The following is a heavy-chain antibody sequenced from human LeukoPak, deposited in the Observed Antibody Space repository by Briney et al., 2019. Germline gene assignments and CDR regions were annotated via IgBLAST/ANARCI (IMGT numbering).Heavy chain of an antibody. J-gene: IGHJ4*02. CDR2: ISSSGSTI. Sequence: GGSLRLSCAASGFTFSDYYMSWIRQAPGKGLEWVSYISSSGSTIYYADSVNGRFTISRENAKNSLYLQMNSLRAEDTAVYYCASGLKRWLQVFDYWGQGTLVTVSS. D-gene: IGHD5-24*01. V-gene: IGHV3-11*04. CDR1: GFTFSDYY. CDR3: ASGLKRWLQVFDY.